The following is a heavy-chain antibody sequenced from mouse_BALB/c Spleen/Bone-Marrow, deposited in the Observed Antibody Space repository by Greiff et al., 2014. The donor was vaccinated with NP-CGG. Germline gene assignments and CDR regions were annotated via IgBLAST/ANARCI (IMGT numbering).Heavy chain of an antibody. CDR2: ISTYSGNT. J-gene: IGHJ4*01. Sequence: QVQLKESGPELVRPGVSVKISCKGSGYTFTDYAMHWVKQSYAKSLEWIGVISTYSGNTNYNQKFKGKATMTVDKSSSTAYMELARLTSEDSAIYYCARGSSPYYYATDYWGQGTSVTVSS. D-gene: IGHD1-1*01. V-gene: IGHV1-67*01. CDR3: ARGSSPYYYATDY. CDR1: GYTFTDYA.